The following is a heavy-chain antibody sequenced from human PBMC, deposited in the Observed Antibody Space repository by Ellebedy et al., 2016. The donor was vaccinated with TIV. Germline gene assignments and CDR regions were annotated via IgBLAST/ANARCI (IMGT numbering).Heavy chain of an antibody. J-gene: IGHJ6*02. CDR1: GYTFTNYG. CDR3: ARDRGVAATRGYYYNCMDF. Sequence: AASVKVSCKASGYTFTNYGFNWVRQAPRQGPEWMGWISVHSGDTKFAQRLQGRVTMTKDTSTTTAYMELRSLRSDDTAVYYCARDRGVAATRGYYYNCMDFWGQGTTVTVSS. V-gene: IGHV1-18*04. D-gene: IGHD6-13*01. CDR2: ISVHSGDT.